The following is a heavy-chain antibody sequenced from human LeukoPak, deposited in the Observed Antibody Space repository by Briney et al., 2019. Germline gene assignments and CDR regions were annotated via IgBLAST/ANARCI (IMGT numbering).Heavy chain of an antibody. Sequence: PGGSLRLSCAASGFTVSTNYMSWVRQAPGKGLEWVSAISGSGGSTYYADSVKGRFTISRDNSKNTLYLQMNSLRAEDTAVYYCAKDQSRDGYNYGSKYFDYWGQGTLVTVSS. CDR1: GFTVSTNY. CDR3: AKDQSRDGYNYGSKYFDY. D-gene: IGHD5-24*01. J-gene: IGHJ4*02. CDR2: ISGSGGST. V-gene: IGHV3-23*01.